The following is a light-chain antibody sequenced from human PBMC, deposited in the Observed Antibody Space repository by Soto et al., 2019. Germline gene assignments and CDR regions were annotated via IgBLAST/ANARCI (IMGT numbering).Light chain of an antibody. V-gene: IGKV1-39*01. CDR3: QQSYSTPRT. Sequence: IHMTQSPSSLSASVGDRVTITCRASQGIRNDLDWFQQKPGKAPKLLIYAASSLQSGVPSRFSGSGSGTDFTLTISSLQPEDFATYYCQQSYSTPRTFGQGTKVDIK. J-gene: IGKJ1*01. CDR2: AAS. CDR1: QGIRND.